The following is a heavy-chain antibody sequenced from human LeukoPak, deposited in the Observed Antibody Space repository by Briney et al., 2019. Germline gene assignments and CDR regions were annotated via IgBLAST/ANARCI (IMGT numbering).Heavy chain of an antibody. CDR1: GGSFSGYY. CDR3: ARGNTMVRGVISFDY. CDR2: INHSGST. Sequence: SETLSLTCAVYGGSFSGYYWGWIRQPPGKGLEWIGEINHSGSTNYNPSLKSRVTISVDTSKNQFSLKLSSVTAADTAVYYCARGNTMVRGVISFDYWGQGTLVTVSS. J-gene: IGHJ4*02. V-gene: IGHV4-34*01. D-gene: IGHD3-10*01.